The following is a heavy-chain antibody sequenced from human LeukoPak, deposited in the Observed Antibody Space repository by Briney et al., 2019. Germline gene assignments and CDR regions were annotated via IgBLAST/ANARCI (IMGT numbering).Heavy chain of an antibody. CDR3: ARGLRIYLGELSGFDY. D-gene: IGHD3-16*02. V-gene: IGHV3-11*04. Sequence: PGGSLRLSCAASGFTVSSNYMSWVRQAPGKGLEWVSYISSSGSTIYYADSVKGRFTISRDNAKNSLYLQMNSLRAEDTAVYYCARGLRIYLGELSGFDYWGQGTLVTVSS. CDR1: GFTVSSNY. J-gene: IGHJ4*02. CDR2: ISSSGSTI.